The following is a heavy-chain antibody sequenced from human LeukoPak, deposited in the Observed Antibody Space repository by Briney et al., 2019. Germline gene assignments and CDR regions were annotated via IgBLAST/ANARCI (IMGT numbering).Heavy chain of an antibody. J-gene: IGHJ4*02. CDR1: GFTFSGSG. CDR2: SGDSDGST. Sequence: PGGSLRLSCAASGFTFSGSGMSWVRRAPGKGLEWISSSGDSDGSTYYADSLKGRFTISRDNSKNTLYLQMNNLRAEDTAVYYCAKGGCRGTCNPLTYWGQGALVTVSP. D-gene: IGHD2-15*01. CDR3: AKGGCRGTCNPLTY. V-gene: IGHV3-23*01.